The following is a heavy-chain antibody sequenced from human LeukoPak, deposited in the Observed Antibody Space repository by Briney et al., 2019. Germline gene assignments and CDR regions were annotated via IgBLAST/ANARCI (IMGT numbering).Heavy chain of an antibody. V-gene: IGHV3-23*01. CDR1: GFTFSSYA. J-gene: IGHJ4*02. D-gene: IGHD3-22*01. CDR3: AKDSAEYYYDSSGYYLFDY. Sequence: PGGSLRLSCAASGFTFSSYAMSWVPQAPGKGLEWVSAISGSGGSTYYADSVKGRFTISRDNSKNTLYLQMNSLRAEDTAVYYCAKDSAEYYYDSSGYYLFDYWGQGTLVTVSS. CDR2: ISGSGGST.